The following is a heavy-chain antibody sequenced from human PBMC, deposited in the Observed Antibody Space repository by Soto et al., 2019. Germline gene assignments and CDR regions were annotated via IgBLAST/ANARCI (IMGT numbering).Heavy chain of an antibody. CDR3: GITFGGVIGQFDY. Sequence: GESLKISCQGSGYTFTSYCISWVRQAPGQGLEWMGWISAYNGNTNYAQKLQGRVTMTTDTSTSTAYMELRSLRSDDTAVYYCGITFGGVIGQFDYWGQGTLVTVSS. D-gene: IGHD3-16*02. V-gene: IGHV1-18*01. CDR1: GYTFTSYC. J-gene: IGHJ4*02. CDR2: ISAYNGNT.